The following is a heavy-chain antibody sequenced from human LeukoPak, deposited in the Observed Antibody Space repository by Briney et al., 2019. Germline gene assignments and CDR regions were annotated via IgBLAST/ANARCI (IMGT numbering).Heavy chain of an antibody. J-gene: IGHJ4*02. CDR3: ARGLVRGYYYFDY. Sequence: SETLSLTCAVYGGSFSGYYWSWIRQPPGKGLEWIGEINHSGSTNYNPSLKSRVTISVDTSKNQFSLKLSSVTAADTAVYYCARGLVRGYYYFDYWGQGTLVTVSS. V-gene: IGHV4-34*01. CDR1: GGSFSGYY. CDR2: INHSGST. D-gene: IGHD3-10*01.